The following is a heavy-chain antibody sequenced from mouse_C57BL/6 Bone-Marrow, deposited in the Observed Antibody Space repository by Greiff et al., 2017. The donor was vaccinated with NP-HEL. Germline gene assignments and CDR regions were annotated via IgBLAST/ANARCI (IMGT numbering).Heavy chain of an antibody. CDR3: ARKGTWERYFDV. Sequence: EVQLQQSGAELVRGGSSVKMSCKTSGYTFTSYGINWVKQRPGQGLEWIGYICIGNGYTEYNEKFKGKATLTSDTSSSTAYMQLSSLTSEDSAIYFCARKGTWERYFDVWGTGTTVTVSS. CDR2: ICIGNGYT. J-gene: IGHJ1*03. V-gene: IGHV1-58*01. CDR1: GYTFTSYG. D-gene: IGHD4-1*01.